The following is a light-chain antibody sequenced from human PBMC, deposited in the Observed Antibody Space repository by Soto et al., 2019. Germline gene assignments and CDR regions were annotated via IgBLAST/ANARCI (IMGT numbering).Light chain of an antibody. CDR1: QYVGNY. CDR3: QQYDNIILS. V-gene: IGKV1-33*01. Sequence: IRLTQSPTSLIASVGDRVTITCQASQYVGNYLNWYQQKPGEPPRLLISGASNLEPGVPARFSGSGAGADFTFMISDLQPEDVATYFCQQYDNIILSFGGGTKVEI. J-gene: IGKJ4*01. CDR2: GAS.